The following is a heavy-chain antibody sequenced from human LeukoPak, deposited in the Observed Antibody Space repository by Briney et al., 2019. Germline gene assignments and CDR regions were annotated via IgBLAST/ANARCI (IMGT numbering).Heavy chain of an antibody. J-gene: IGHJ3*02. Sequence: ETLSLTCAVYGGSFSGYYWCWVRQAPGKGLEWVGRIKSKTDGGTTDYAAPVKGRFTISRDDSKNTLYLQMNSLKTEDTAVYYCTTDKDPYYDFWSGYWIGLGAFDIWGQGTMVTVSS. V-gene: IGHV3-15*01. CDR2: IKSKTDGGTT. CDR3: TTDKDPYYDFWSGYWIGLGAFDI. CDR1: GGSFSGYY. D-gene: IGHD3-3*01.